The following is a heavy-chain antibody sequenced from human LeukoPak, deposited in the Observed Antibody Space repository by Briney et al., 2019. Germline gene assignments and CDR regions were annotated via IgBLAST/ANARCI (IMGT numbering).Heavy chain of an antibody. CDR3: ARGPPEDGYNWGLDY. J-gene: IGHJ4*02. V-gene: IGHV4-34*01. Sequence: SETLSLTCAVYGVSFSGYYWSWIRQPPGKGLEWIGEINHSGSTNYNPSLKSRVTISVDTSKNQFSLKLSSVTAADTAVYYCARGPPEDGYNWGLDYWGQGTLVTVSS. CDR2: INHSGST. CDR1: GVSFSGYY. D-gene: IGHD5-24*01.